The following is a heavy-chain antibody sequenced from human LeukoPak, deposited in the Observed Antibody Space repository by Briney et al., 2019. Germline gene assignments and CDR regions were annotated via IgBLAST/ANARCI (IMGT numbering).Heavy chain of an antibody. CDR2: INPNSGGT. D-gene: IGHD5/OR15-5a*01. CDR1: GYTFTDFY. CDR3: ARQSNYYYMDV. Sequence: ASVTVSCKTSGYTFTDFYMHWVRQAPGQGLEWMGWINPNSGGTNYAQKFQGRVTMTRDTSISTAYMELSRLRSDDTAVYYCARQSNYYYMDVWGKGATVTVSS. J-gene: IGHJ6*03. V-gene: IGHV1-2*02.